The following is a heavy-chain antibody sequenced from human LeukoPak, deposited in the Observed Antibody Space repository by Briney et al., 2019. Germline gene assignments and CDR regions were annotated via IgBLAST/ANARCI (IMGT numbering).Heavy chain of an antibody. CDR3: AKGSDCSSSSCYTSFDY. D-gene: IGHD2-2*02. CDR2: ISGGGGST. CDR1: GFTFSSYA. Sequence: GGSLRLSCAASGFTFSSYAMSWVRQAPGKGLEWVSAISGGGGSTYYADSVKGRFSISRDNSKNTLYLQMNSLRAEDTAVYYCAKGSDCSSSSCYTSFDYWGQGTLVPVSS. J-gene: IGHJ4*02. V-gene: IGHV3-23*01.